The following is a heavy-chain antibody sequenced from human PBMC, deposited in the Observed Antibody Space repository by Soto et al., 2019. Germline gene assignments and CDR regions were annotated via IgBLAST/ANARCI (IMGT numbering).Heavy chain of an antibody. J-gene: IGHJ6*03. CDR2: ISSSSYI. CDR1: GFTFSSYS. CDR3: ARESRAVTTSPRTHYYYYMDV. V-gene: IGHV3-21*01. Sequence: EVQLVESGGGLVKPGGSLRLSCAASGFTFSSYSMNWVRQAPGKGLEWVSSISSSSYIYYADSVKGRFTISRDNAKNSLYLQMNSLRAEDTAVYYCARESRAVTTSPRTHYYYYMDVWGKGTTVTVSS. D-gene: IGHD4-4*01.